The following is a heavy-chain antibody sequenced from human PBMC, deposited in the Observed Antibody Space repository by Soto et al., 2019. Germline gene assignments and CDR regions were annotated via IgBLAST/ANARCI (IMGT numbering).Heavy chain of an antibody. CDR2: INPNSGGT. V-gene: IGHV1-2*02. Sequence: ASVKVSCKASGYTFTGYYIHWVRQAPGQGLEWMGWINPNSGGTNYAQKFQGRVTMTRDTSISTAYMELSRLRSDDTAVYYCARDANWNGYYYGMDVWGQGTTVTVSS. J-gene: IGHJ6*02. CDR1: GYTFTGYY. CDR3: ARDANWNGYYYGMDV. D-gene: IGHD1-20*01.